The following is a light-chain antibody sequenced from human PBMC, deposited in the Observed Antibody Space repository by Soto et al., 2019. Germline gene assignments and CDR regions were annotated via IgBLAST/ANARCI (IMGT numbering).Light chain of an antibody. CDR2: AAS. V-gene: IGKV3-11*01. CDR1: QSVSTN. J-gene: IGKJ1*01. CDR3: QQRSNRWT. Sequence: TQSPGTLSLSPGARATLSCRAVQSVSTNVAWYRQQPGQAPRLLIYAASNRATGIPARFSGSGSGTDFTLTISRLEPEDFAVYYCQQRSNRWTFGQGTKVDIK.